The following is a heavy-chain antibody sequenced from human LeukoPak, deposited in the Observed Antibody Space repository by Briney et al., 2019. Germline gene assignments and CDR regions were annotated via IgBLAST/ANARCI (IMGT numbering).Heavy chain of an antibody. CDR1: GFTFSSYA. CDR2: ISGSGGST. V-gene: IGHV3-23*01. J-gene: IGHJ3*01. D-gene: IGHD6-13*01. CDR3: AKDLASSSWRSPAFDL. Sequence: GGSLRLSCAASGFTFSSYAMSWVRQAPGKGLGWVSAISGSGGSTYYADSVKGRFTISRDNSKNTLSLQMNSLRAEDTAVYYCAKDLASSSWRSPAFDLWGQGTMVTVSS.